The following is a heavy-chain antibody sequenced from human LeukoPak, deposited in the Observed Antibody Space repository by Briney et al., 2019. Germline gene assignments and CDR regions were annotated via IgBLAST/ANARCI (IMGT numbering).Heavy chain of an antibody. V-gene: IGHV1-69*05. CDR3: ATDSAFAGAFDI. D-gene: IGHD3-16*01. J-gene: IGHJ3*02. CDR1: GGTFSSYA. CDR2: IIPIFGTA. Sequence: GASVKVSCKASGGTFSSYAISWVRQAPGQGLEWMGGIIPIFGTANYAQKFQGRVTITTDESTSTAYMELSSLRSEDTAVYYCATDSAFAGAFDIWGQGTMVTVSS.